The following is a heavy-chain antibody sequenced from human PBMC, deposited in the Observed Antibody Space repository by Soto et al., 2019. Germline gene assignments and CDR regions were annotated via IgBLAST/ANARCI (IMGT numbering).Heavy chain of an antibody. J-gene: IGHJ4*02. CDR1: GFTFSNAW. D-gene: IGHD2-15*01. V-gene: IGHV3-15*01. CDR3: TTPLGICSGGSCYFDY. Sequence: GGSLRLSCAASGFTFSNAWMSWVRQAPGKGLEWVGRIKSKTDGGTTDYAAPVKGRFTISRDDSKNTLYLQMNSLKTEDTAVYYCTTPLGICSGGSCYFDYWGQGTLVTVSS. CDR2: IKSKTDGGTT.